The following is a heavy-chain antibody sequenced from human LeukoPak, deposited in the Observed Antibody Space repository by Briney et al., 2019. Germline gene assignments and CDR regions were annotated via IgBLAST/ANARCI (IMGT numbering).Heavy chain of an antibody. CDR3: ARRRTQRDNWFDP. J-gene: IGHJ5*02. V-gene: IGHV1-8*01. CDR1: GYTFTSYD. Sequence: ASVKVFCKASGYTFTSYDINWVRQATGQGLEWMGWMNPNSGNTGYAQKFQGRVTMTRNTSISTAYMELSSLRSEDTAVYYCARRRTQRDNWFDPWGQGTLVTVSS. CDR2: MNPNSGNT.